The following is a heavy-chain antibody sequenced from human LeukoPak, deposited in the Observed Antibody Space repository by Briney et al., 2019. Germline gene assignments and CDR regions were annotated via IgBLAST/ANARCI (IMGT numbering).Heavy chain of an antibody. V-gene: IGHV1-69*01. CDR2: IIPIFGTT. CDR1: GATFSSYA. CDR3: ARDLQVGSGDY. D-gene: IGHD1-26*01. J-gene: IGHJ4*02. Sequence: SVKVSCKASGATFSSYAINWVRQAPGQRLEWMGGIIPIFGTTNYAQKFQGRVTITADESTNTAYMELSSLRSEDTAVYYCARDLQVGSGDYWGQGTLVTVSS.